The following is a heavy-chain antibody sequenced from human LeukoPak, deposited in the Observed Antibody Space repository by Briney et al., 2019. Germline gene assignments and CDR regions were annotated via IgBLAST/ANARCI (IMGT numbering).Heavy chain of an antibody. CDR2: ISYDGSNK. J-gene: IGHJ6*02. Sequence: GRSLRLSCAASGFTFSSYAMHWVRQAPGKGLEWVAVISYDGSNKYYADSVKGRFTISRDNSKNTLYLQMNSLRAEDTAVYYCARGLSTPSRSYYYYGMDVWGQGTTVTVSS. CDR1: GFTFSSYA. D-gene: IGHD2/OR15-2a*01. V-gene: IGHV3-30-3*01. CDR3: ARGLSTPSRSYYYYGMDV.